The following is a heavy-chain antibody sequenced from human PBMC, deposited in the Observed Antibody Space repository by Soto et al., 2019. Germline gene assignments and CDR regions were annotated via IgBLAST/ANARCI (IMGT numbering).Heavy chain of an antibody. V-gene: IGHV1-8*01. D-gene: IGHD3-3*01. Sequence: GASVNVSCNASAYTFTSYDINWVRQATGQGLEWMGWMNPNSGNTGYAQKFQGRVTMTRNTSISTAYMELSSLRSEDTAVYYCARGGSDFWSGSNEGDWFDPWGQGTLVTVSS. CDR2: MNPNSGNT. CDR3: ARGGSDFWSGSNEGDWFDP. CDR1: AYTFTSYD. J-gene: IGHJ5*02.